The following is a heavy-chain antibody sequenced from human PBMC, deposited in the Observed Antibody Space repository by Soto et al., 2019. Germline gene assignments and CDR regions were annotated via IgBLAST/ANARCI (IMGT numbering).Heavy chain of an antibody. CDR1: VGSINSPDYF. V-gene: IGHV4-30-4*08. CDR3: ARQGAIDVSNGHVEQ. J-gene: IGHJ4*02. CDR2: IYFNGSS. Sequence: AWETVSLTCTFSVGSINSPDYFCTWVGQPPGKGLEWIGYIYFNGSSYYTPSLRSRASISLETSKNQFSLSLASVSAADTAIYYCARQGAIDVSNGHVEQWGRGTWDNVS. D-gene: IGHD2-8*01.